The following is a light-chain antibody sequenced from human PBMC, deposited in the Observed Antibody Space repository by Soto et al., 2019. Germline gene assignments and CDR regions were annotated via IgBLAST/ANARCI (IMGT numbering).Light chain of an antibody. V-gene: IGLV1-51*01. J-gene: IGLJ2*01. CDR3: GTWDSSLTAGV. Sequence: QSVLTQPPSVSAAPGQKVTISCSGSSFNIGNNYVSWYQQLPGTAPKLLICDNDKRPSGIPDRFSGSKSGTSATLGITGLQTGDEADYYCGTWDSSLTAGVFGGGTKVTVL. CDR1: SFNIGNNY. CDR2: DND.